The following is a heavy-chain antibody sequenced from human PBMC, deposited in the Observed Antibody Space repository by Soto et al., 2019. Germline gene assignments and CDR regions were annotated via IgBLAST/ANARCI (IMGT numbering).Heavy chain of an antibody. J-gene: IGHJ5*02. CDR1: GGSISSSNW. V-gene: IGHV4-4*02. CDR3: ARGRGNSWYKADWFDH. CDR2: IYHSGST. D-gene: IGHD6-13*01. Sequence: SETLSLTCAVSGGSISSSNWWSWVRQPPGKGLEWIGEIYHSGSTNYNPSLKSRVTISVDKSKNQFSLTLSSVTAADTAVYYCARGRGNSWYKADWFDHWGQGTLVTVSS.